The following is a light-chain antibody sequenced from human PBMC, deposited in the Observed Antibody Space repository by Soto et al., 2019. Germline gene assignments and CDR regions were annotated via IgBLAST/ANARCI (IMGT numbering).Light chain of an antibody. CDR1: SSDVGGYDY. J-gene: IGLJ1*01. CDR3: SSYSSSSTLV. CDR2: EVS. Sequence: QSVLTQPASVSLSPGQSITIACTGTSSDVGGYDYVSWFQQNPRKAPKLIIFEVSNRPSGVSYRFSGSKSGNTASLAISGLEAEDEATYYCSSYSSSSTLVFGTGTKVTVL. V-gene: IGLV2-14*01.